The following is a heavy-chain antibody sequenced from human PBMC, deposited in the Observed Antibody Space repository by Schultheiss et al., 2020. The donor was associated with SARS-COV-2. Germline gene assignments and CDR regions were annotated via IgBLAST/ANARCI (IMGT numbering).Heavy chain of an antibody. V-gene: IGHV4-59*08. CDR2: IYYSGST. CDR3: ARRASSSHYGLDV. D-gene: IGHD6-13*01. J-gene: IGHJ6*02. Sequence: SETLSLTCAVYGGSFSGYYWSWIRQPPGKGLEWIGYIYYSGSTNYNPSLKSRVTISVDTSKNQFSLKLSSVTAADTAVYYCARRASSSHYGLDVWGQGTTVTVSS. CDR1: GGSFSGYY.